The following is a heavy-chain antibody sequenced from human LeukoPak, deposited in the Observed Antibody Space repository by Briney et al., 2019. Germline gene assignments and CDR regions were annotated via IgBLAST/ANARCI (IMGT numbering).Heavy chain of an antibody. Sequence: GGSLRLSCAASGFTVSSNYMSWVRQAPGKGLEWVSVIYSGGSTYYADSVKGRFTISRDNSKNTLYLQMNSLKTEDTAVYYCTTEDTGSFLYYFDYWGQGTLVTVSS. D-gene: IGHD1-14*01. V-gene: IGHV3-53*01. CDR2: IYSGGST. J-gene: IGHJ4*02. CDR3: TTEDTGSFLYYFDY. CDR1: GFTVSSNY.